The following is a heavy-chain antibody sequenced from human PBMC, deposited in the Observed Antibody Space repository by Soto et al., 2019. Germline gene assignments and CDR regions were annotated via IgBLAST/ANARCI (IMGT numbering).Heavy chain of an antibody. D-gene: IGHD1-26*01. CDR2: INPSGGST. Sequence: ASVRVSCKXSGYTFTSYYMHWVRQAPGQGLEWMGIINPSGGSTSYAQKFQGRVTMTRDTSTSTVYMELSSLRSEDTAVYYCARDRERGSYYTWFDPWGQGTLVTVSS. V-gene: IGHV1-46*01. CDR3: ARDRERGSYYTWFDP. J-gene: IGHJ5*02. CDR1: GYTFTSYY.